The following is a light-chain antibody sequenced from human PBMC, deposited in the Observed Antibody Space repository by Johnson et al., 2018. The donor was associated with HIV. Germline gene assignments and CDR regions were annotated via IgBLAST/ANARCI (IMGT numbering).Light chain of an antibody. CDR1: SSNIGNNY. CDR3: GTWDSSLGSGRWV. V-gene: IGLV1-51*02. Sequence: QSVLTQPPSVSAAPGQKVTISCSGSSSNIGNNYVSWYQVLPGTAPKLLIYENNKRPSGIPDRFSGSKSGTSATLGITGLQTGDEADYYCGTWDSSLGSGRWVFGPGTKVTVL. J-gene: IGLJ1*01. CDR2: ENN.